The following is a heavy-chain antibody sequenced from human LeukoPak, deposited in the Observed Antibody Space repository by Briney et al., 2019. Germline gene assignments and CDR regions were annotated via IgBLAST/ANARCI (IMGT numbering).Heavy chain of an antibody. CDR2: ISSSGSTI. CDR3: ASHYGSGSYSFDY. J-gene: IGHJ4*02. CDR1: GFTFSSYE. V-gene: IGHV3-48*03. Sequence: PGGSLRLSCAASGFTFSSYEMNWVRQAPGKGLEWVSYISSSGSTIYYADSVKGRFTISRDNAKNTLYLQMNSLRAEDTAVYYCASHYGSGSYSFDYWGQGTLVTVSS. D-gene: IGHD3-10*01.